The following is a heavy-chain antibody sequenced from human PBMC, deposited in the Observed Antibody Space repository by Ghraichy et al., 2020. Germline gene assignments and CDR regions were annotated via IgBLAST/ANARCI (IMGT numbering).Heavy chain of an antibody. CDR3: ARIDYGEAFDI. CDR2: IYSGGST. D-gene: IGHD4-17*01. Sequence: GESLNISCAASGFTVSSNYMSWVRQAPGKGLEWVSVIYSGGSTYYADSVKGRFTISRDNSKNTLYLQMNSLRAEDTAVYYCARIDYGEAFDIWGQGTMVTVSS. V-gene: IGHV3-53*01. J-gene: IGHJ3*02. CDR1: GFTVSSNY.